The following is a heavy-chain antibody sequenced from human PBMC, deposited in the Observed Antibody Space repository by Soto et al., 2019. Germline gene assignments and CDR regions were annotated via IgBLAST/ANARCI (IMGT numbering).Heavy chain of an antibody. J-gene: IGHJ4*02. CDR3: AKDQGSSWYEIDY. Sequence: EVQLLESGGGLVQPGGSLRLSCAASGLTFSNYAVTWVRQAPGKGLEWVSTISGSGGSTYYADSVKGRFTISRDNSKNTLYLQINSLRAEDTAVYYCAKDQGSSWYEIDYWGQGTLVTVSS. D-gene: IGHD6-13*01. CDR2: ISGSGGST. CDR1: GLTFSNYA. V-gene: IGHV3-23*01.